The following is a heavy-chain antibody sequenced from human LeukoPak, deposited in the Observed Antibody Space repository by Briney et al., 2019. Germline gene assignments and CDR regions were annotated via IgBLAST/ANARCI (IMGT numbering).Heavy chain of an antibody. D-gene: IGHD1-1*01. CDR1: GFSVSSNY. Sequence: GGSLSLSCAASGFSVSSNYMSWVRQAPGKGMEWVSVIYSGGSTYYADSVKGRFTISRDNSKNTLYLQMNGLRDEDTAVYYCARDHNWNFDYWGQEILVTISS. CDR3: ARDHNWNFDY. J-gene: IGHJ4*02. V-gene: IGHV3-53*01. CDR2: IYSGGST.